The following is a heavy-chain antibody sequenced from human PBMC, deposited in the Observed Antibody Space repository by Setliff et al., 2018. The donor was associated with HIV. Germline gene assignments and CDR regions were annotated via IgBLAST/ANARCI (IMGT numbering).Heavy chain of an antibody. J-gene: IGHJ4*02. CDR1: NESMSNHY. CDR2: IYYRGSI. CDR3: ARDRGGSGWYGGMFDY. D-gene: IGHD6-19*01. Sequence: SETLSLTCTVSNESMSNHYWSWIRQSPGKGLEWIGSIYYRGSINYNPSFRGRVTISIDASKNQFSLKLSSVTAADTAVYYCARDRGGSGWYGGMFDYWGQGTLVTVSS. V-gene: IGHV4-59*11.